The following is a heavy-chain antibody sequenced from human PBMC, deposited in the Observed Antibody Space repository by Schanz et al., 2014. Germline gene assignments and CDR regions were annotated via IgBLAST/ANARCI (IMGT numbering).Heavy chain of an antibody. Sequence: QVQLVQSGAEVKKPGSSVKVSCKASRSTFSSYTISWVRQARGQGLEWLGWISGSNGNTNYAQKHQGRVTMTTDTSTSTAYMELRSLKSEDTAVYYCARGYGDSPTDFWGQGTLVTVSS. D-gene: IGHD4-17*01. CDR3: ARGYGDSPTDF. J-gene: IGHJ4*02. V-gene: IGHV1-18*01. CDR1: RSTFSSYT. CDR2: ISGSNGNT.